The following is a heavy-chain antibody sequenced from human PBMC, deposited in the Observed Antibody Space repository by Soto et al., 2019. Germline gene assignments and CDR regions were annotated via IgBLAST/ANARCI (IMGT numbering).Heavy chain of an antibody. CDR1: GFTFSNAW. V-gene: IGHV3-15*07. D-gene: IGHD2-8*01. Sequence: PGGSLRLSCAASGFTFSNAWMNWVRQAPGKGLEWVGRIKSKTDGGTTDYAAPVKGRFTISRDDSKNTLYLQMNSLKTEDTAVYYCTRDLVSCRLIYYSYYGMDVWRQATTVTVSS. CDR3: TRDLVSCRLIYYSYYGMDV. CDR2: IKSKTDGGTT. J-gene: IGHJ6*02.